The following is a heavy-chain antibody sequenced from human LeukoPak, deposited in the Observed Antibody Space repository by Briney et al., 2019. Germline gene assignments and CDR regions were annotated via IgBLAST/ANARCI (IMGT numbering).Heavy chain of an antibody. D-gene: IGHD3-10*01. J-gene: IGHJ4*02. CDR1: GGSISSYY. CDR3: ARDLWFGELTTGFDY. V-gene: IGHV4-4*07. CDR2: IYTSGST. Sequence: PSETLSLTCTVSGGSISSYYWSWIRQPAGKGLEWIGRIYTSGSTNYNPSLKSRVTISVDTSKNQFSLKLSSVTAADTAVYYCARDLWFGELTTGFDYWGQGTLVTVSS.